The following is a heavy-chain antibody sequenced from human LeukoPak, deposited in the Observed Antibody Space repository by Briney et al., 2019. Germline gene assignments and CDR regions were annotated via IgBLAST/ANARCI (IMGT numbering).Heavy chain of an antibody. CDR3: ARDPRDLWDGYFDF. D-gene: IGHD3-3*01. CDR2: INNDGSST. J-gene: IGHJ4*02. CDR1: GFTFIDHW. Sequence: GGSLRLSCAASGFTFIDHWMHWVRQAPGKGPVWISRINNDGSSTSYERSVKGRFTISRDNTKNMLYLQMNSLRAEDTGVYYCARDPRDLWDGYFDFWGQGVLVTVSS. V-gene: IGHV3-74*01.